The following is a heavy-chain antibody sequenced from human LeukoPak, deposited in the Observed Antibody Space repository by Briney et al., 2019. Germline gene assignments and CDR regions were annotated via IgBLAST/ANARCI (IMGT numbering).Heavy chain of an antibody. D-gene: IGHD4-17*01. Sequence: PGESLKISCKGSGYSFTSYWIGWVRQMPGKGLEWVGIIYPDDSETRYSPSFQDQVTISADKSISTAYLQWSSLKASDTAMYYCARHYPGGDYFIDYWGQGTLATVST. J-gene: IGHJ4*02. CDR3: ARHYPGGDYFIDY. CDR1: GYSFTSYW. V-gene: IGHV5-51*01. CDR2: IYPDDSET.